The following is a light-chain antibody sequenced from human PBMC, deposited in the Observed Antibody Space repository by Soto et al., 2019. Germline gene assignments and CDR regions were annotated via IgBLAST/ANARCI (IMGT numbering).Light chain of an antibody. Sequence: QSALTQPASVSGSPGQSITISCTGTSSDVGGYNYVSWYQQHPGKAPKFMIYDVSNRPSGVSNRFSGSKSGNTASLTISGLQTEDEADYYCSSYTSSSKVFGTGTKVTVL. CDR2: DVS. CDR1: SSDVGGYNY. J-gene: IGLJ1*01. CDR3: SSYTSSSKV. V-gene: IGLV2-14*01.